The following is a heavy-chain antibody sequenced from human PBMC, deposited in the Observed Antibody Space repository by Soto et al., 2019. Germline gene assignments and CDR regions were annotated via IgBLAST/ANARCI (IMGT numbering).Heavy chain of an antibody. J-gene: IGHJ3*02. CDR2: ISNDGSNK. CDR3: ARDQFLDAFDI. CDR1: GFIFSSYS. D-gene: IGHD2-21*01. Sequence: SGGGVVQPGRSLRLSCAASGFIFSSYSMHWVRQAPGKGLEWVAMISNDGSNKDYVDSVKGRFTISRDNSNNTLSLQMNSLRAEDTAVYYCARDQFLDAFDIWGQGTMVTVSS. V-gene: IGHV3-30-3*01.